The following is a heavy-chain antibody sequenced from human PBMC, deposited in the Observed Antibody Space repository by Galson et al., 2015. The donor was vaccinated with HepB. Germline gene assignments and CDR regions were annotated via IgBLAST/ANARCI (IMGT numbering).Heavy chain of an antibody. V-gene: IGHV4-59*08. Sequence: ETLSLTCTVSGGSISSYYWSWIRQPPGKGLEWIGYIYYSGSTNYNPSLKSRVTISVDTSKNQFSLKLSSVTAADTAVYYCARHSSSFGYYYGMDVWGQGTTVTVSS. J-gene: IGHJ6*02. CDR2: IYYSGST. CDR3: ARHSSSFGYYYGMDV. D-gene: IGHD6-13*01. CDR1: GGSISSYY.